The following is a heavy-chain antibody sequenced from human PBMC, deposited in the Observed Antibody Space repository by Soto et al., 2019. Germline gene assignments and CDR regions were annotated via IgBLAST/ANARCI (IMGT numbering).Heavy chain of an antibody. Sequence: GESLKISCGGSGYSFTVYWIAWVRQMPGKGLEWMGIIYPGDSDIRYSPSFQGQVTISADKSLRTAYLQWTSLKASDTALYYCARTRSFTLGFYYDGMDVWGQGTTVTVSS. V-gene: IGHV5-51*01. CDR2: IYPGDSDI. D-gene: IGHD6-6*01. J-gene: IGHJ6*02. CDR3: ARTRSFTLGFYYDGMDV. CDR1: GYSFTVYW.